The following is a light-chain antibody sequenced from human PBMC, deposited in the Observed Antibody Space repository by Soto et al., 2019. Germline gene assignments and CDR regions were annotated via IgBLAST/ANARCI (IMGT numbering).Light chain of an antibody. CDR1: QSLSSY. Sequence: IQMTQSPSSLSASVGDRVTITCRASQSLSSYLNLYQQKPGKAPTLLIYAASSLQSGVQSRVHGSVSGTDFTLTISRVLPEVLSNDYCQQNYSTRTYSQGTKVEIK. J-gene: IGKJ1*01. V-gene: IGKV1-39*01. CDR2: AAS. CDR3: QQNYSTRT.